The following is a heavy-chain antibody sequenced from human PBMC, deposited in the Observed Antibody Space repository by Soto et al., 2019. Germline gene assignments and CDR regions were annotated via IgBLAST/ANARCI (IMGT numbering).Heavy chain of an antibody. Sequence: EATLSPPCAASGFPLSSHSLSGGRQALGKGLEWVANIKQDGSEEYYVDSVKGRFTISKDNAKNSLYLQMNSLTAEDTAVYYSTRDTWTDYWGPGTPGIV. J-gene: IGHJ1*01. CDR3: TRDTWTDY. V-gene: IGHV3-7*01. D-gene: IGHD3-3*01. CDR1: GFPLSSHS. CDR2: IKQDGSEE.